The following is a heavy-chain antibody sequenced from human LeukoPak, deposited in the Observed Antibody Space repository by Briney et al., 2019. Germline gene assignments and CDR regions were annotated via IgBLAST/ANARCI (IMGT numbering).Heavy chain of an antibody. V-gene: IGHV3-23*01. CDR2: ISGSGGST. J-gene: IGHJ5*02. D-gene: IGHD3-22*01. Sequence: GGSLRLSCAAPGFTFSSYAMSWVRQAPGKGLEWVSAISGSGGSTYYADSVKGRFTISRDNSKNTLYLQMNSLRAEDTAVYYCAKVHSSGYYYPLSWFDPWGQGTLVTVSS. CDR1: GFTFSSYA. CDR3: AKVHSSGYYYPLSWFDP.